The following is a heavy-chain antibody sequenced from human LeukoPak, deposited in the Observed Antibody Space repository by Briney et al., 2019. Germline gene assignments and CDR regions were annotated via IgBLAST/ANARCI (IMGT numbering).Heavy chain of an antibody. CDR2: IYSDGST. V-gene: IGHV3-53*01. CDR1: GLIVRSNY. CDR3: ARELREHGVFDI. Sequence: GGSLRLSCAASGLIVRSNYMSWVRQAPGKGLEWVSEIYSDGSTYYAASVKGRFSISRDTSKNTVYLQMNSLRGEDTAVYYCARELREHGVFDIWGQGTMVTVSS. J-gene: IGHJ3*02. D-gene: IGHD1-26*01.